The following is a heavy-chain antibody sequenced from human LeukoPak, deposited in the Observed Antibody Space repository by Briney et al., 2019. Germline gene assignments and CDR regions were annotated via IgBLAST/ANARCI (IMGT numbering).Heavy chain of an antibody. CDR1: GFTFSSYA. CDR3: AREGPMIGTFDY. CDR2: ISYDRNDK. D-gene: IGHD3-22*01. V-gene: IGHV3-30*03. Sequence: GGSLRLSCAASGFTFSSYAMSWVRQAPGKGLEWVAVISYDRNDKYYADSVKGRFTISRDNSKNTVYLQMNSLRADDTAVYYCAREGPMIGTFDYWGQGTLVTVSS. J-gene: IGHJ4*02.